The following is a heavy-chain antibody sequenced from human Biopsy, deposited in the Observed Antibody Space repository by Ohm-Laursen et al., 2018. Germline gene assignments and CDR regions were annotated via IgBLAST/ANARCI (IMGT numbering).Heavy chain of an antibody. D-gene: IGHD1-26*01. J-gene: IGHJ4*02. CDR1: GYTFTTYD. CDR2: IIPMFGTA. CDR3: ARGPHSGSHSCFDY. V-gene: IGHV1-69*01. Sequence: SSVKVSCKASGYTFTTYDISWVRQAPGQGLEWMGGIIPMFGTANYAQMFQGRVTISADESTSTSYMELSSLTTEDTAIYYCARGPHSGSHSCFDYWGRGTLVTVSS.